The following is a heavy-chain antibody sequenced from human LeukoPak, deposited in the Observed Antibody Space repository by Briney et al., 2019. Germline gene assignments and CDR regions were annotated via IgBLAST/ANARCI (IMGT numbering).Heavy chain of an antibody. D-gene: IGHD3-22*01. CDR1: GFTFSSYW. CDR3: ARDPYYYDSSGYG. J-gene: IGHJ4*02. CDR2: IKQDGSEK. V-gene: IGHV3-7*01. Sequence: GGSLRLSCAASGFTFSSYWMSWVRQAPGKGLEWVANIKQDGSEKYYVDSVKGRFTISRDNAKNSLYLQMNSLRAEDTAVYYCARDPYYYDSSGYGWGQGTLVTVSS.